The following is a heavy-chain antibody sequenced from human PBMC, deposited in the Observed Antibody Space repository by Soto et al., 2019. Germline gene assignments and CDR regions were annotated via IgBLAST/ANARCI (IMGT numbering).Heavy chain of an antibody. CDR3: ARQGYGPLHGLVDV. CDR2: INHNGYS. CDR1: GGSIIDYY. J-gene: IGHJ6*02. Sequence: QVQLQESGPGLVKPSETLSLTCTVSGGSIIDYYCSWFRQPPGKGLEWIGYINHNGYSAYNLSLKRRVTMSGDTSKTQFSLTLDSGTATDTAVYYCARQGYGPLHGLVDVWGQGTTVIVS. V-gene: IGHV4-59*08. D-gene: IGHD1-1*01.